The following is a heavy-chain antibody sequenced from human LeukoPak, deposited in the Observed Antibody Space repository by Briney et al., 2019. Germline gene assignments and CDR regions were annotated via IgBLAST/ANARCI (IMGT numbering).Heavy chain of an antibody. D-gene: IGHD6-19*01. CDR3: AKDAKAGLYYYGMDV. Sequence: GSLRLSCAASGFTFSSYAMSWVRQAPGEGLEWVSAISGSGGSTYYADSVKGRFPISRDNSKNTLYLQMNSLRAEDTALYYCAKDAKAGLYYYGMDVWGQGTTVTVSS. J-gene: IGHJ6*02. CDR1: GFTFSSYA. V-gene: IGHV3-23*01. CDR2: ISGSGGST.